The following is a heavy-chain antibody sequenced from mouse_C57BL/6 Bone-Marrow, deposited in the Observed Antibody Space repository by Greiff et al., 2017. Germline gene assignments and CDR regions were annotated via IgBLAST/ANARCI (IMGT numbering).Heavy chain of an antibody. CDR3: ARDYYGSSFPFAY. CDR1: GYTFTSYW. Sequence: QVQLQQPGAELVRPGSSVKLSCKASGYTFTSYWMDWVKQRPGQGLEWIGNIYPSDSETHYNQKFKDKATLTVDKSSSTAYMQLSSLTSEDSAVYYCARDYYGSSFPFAYWGQGTLVTVSA. CDR2: IYPSDSET. D-gene: IGHD1-1*01. J-gene: IGHJ3*01. V-gene: IGHV1-61*01.